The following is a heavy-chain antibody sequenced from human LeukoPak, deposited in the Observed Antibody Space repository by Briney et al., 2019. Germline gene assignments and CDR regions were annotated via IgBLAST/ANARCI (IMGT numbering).Heavy chain of an antibody. Sequence: PGGSLRLSCAASGFTFSSYSINWVRQAPGKGLEWVSSISSSSSYIYYADSVKGRFTISRDNSKNTLYLQMNSLRAEDTAVYYCAKSPRSYGHHFDYWGQGTLVTVSS. CDR2: ISSSSSYI. V-gene: IGHV3-21*04. J-gene: IGHJ4*02. D-gene: IGHD5-18*01. CDR3: AKSPRSYGHHFDY. CDR1: GFTFSSYS.